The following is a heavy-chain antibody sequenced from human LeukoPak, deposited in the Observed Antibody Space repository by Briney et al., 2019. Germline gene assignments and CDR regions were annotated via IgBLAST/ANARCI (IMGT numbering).Heavy chain of an antibody. CDR3: ARGGSPSDY. J-gene: IGHJ4*01. V-gene: IGHV3-74*01. CDR1: GFTFSQSW. Sequence: AGGSLRLSCAASGFTFSQSWMHWVRQAPGRGLVWVSRIHGDGSRSDYADSVKGRFTISRDNAKQVLYLHMTSLAAEDTAFYYCARGGSPSDYWSHGTLVSVSS. CDR2: IHGDGSRS. D-gene: IGHD1-26*01.